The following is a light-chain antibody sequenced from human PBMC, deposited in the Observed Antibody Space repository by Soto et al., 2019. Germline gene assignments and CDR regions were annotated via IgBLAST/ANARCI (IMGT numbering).Light chain of an antibody. CDR2: ATS. Sequence: DIQLTQSPSFLSASVGDRVTVTCRASQGISGYLAWYQQKPGKAPKLLIYATSTLQSGVPSRFSGRGSGTEFTLTISSLQPEYFATYYCQQLYSYPVTFGQGTKLEIK. V-gene: IGKV1-9*01. CDR1: QGISGY. CDR3: QQLYSYPVT. J-gene: IGKJ2*01.